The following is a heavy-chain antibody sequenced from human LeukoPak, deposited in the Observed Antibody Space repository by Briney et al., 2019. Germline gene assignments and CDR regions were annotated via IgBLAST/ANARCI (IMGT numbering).Heavy chain of an antibody. Sequence: SETLSLTCIVSGYSITSGYFWDWIRQPPGMGLEWIGTIYYDGRTFYNPSLKSRVTISSDTSKNQFSLKVRSVVAADTAVYYCATGYSNGWTSDFDYWGQGARVTVSS. V-gene: IGHV4-38-2*02. CDR2: IYYDGRT. D-gene: IGHD6-19*01. CDR3: ATGYSNGWTSDFDY. J-gene: IGHJ4*02. CDR1: GYSITSGYF.